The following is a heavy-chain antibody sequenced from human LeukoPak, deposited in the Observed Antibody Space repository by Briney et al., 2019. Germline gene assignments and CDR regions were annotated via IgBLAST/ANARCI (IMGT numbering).Heavy chain of an antibody. V-gene: IGHV1-2*02. Sequence: ASVKVSCKASGYTFTRYYMHWVRQAPGQGLEWMGWINPNSGGTNYAQKFQGRVTMTRDTSISTAYMELSRLRSDDTAVFYCARVGQWELDRFHDYWGQGTLVTVSS. CDR1: GYTFTRYY. CDR2: INPNSGGT. CDR3: ARVGQWELDRFHDY. J-gene: IGHJ4*02. D-gene: IGHD1-26*01.